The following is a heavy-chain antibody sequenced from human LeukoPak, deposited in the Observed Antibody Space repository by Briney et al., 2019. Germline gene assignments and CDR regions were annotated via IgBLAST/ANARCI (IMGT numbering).Heavy chain of an antibody. Sequence: GASVKVSCKASGYTFTSYDINWVRQATGQGLEWMGWMNPNSGNTGYAQKFQGRVTMTRNTSISTAYMELSSLRSEDTAVYYCARGLVGGYYDSSGYPDAFDIWGQGTMVTVSS. D-gene: IGHD3-22*01. CDR3: ARGLVGGYYDSSGYPDAFDI. CDR1: GYTFTSYD. J-gene: IGHJ3*02. CDR2: MNPNSGNT. V-gene: IGHV1-8*01.